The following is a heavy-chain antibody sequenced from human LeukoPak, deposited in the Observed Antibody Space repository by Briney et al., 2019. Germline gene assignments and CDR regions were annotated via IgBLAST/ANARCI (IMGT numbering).Heavy chain of an antibody. CDR2: IYPGDSDT. CDR1: GYSFTSCW. CDR3: ASVRGNGYSYGHNWFDP. V-gene: IGHV5-51*01. D-gene: IGHD5-18*01. J-gene: IGHJ5*02. Sequence: GESLKISCKGSGYSFTSCWIGWVRQMPGKGLEWMGIIYPGDSDTRYSPSFQGQVTISADKSISTAYLQWSSLKASDTAMYYCASVRGNGYSYGHNWFDPWGQGTLVTVSS.